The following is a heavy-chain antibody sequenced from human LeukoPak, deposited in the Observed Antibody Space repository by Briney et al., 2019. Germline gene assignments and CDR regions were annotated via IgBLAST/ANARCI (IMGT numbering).Heavy chain of an antibody. CDR2: ISYDGSNK. CDR3: ARDSMGYQLLYHYYGMDV. CDR1: GFTFSSYA. J-gene: IGHJ6*02. D-gene: IGHD2-2*01. V-gene: IGHV3-30*04. Sequence: PGGSLRLSCAASGFTFSSYAMHWVRQAPGKGLEWVAVISYDGSNKYYADSVKGRFTISRDNSKNTLYLQMNSLSAEDTAVYYCARDSMGYQLLYHYYGMDVWGQGTTVTVSS.